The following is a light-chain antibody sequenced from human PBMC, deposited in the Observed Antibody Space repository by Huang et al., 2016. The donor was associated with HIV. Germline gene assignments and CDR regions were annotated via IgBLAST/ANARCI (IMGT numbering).Light chain of an antibody. J-gene: IGKJ4*01. V-gene: IGKV3-11*01. CDR2: DAT. Sequence: EVVLTQSPATLSVFQGDRVTISCRASQNINNYLAWYQQKPGQAPRLLIYDATNRPRGISDKFSGSGSGAAFTLTINSLETEDFAIYYCQQRSSRLTFGGGT. CDR3: QQRSSRLT. CDR1: QNINNY.